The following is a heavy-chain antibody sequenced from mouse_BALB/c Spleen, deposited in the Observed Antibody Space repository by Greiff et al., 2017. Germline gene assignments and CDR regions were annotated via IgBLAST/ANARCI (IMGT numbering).Heavy chain of an antibody. V-gene: IGHV5-6-4*01. CDR3: TRYGYDEGTYAMDY. CDR2: ISSGGSYT. J-gene: IGHJ4*01. D-gene: IGHD2-2*01. Sequence: EVMLVESGGGLVKPGGSLKLSCAASGFTFSSYTMSWVRQTPEKRLEWVATISSGGSYTYYPDSVKGRFTISRDNAKNTLYLQMSSLKSEDTAMYYCTRYGYDEGTYAMDYWGQGTSVTVSS. CDR1: GFTFSSYT.